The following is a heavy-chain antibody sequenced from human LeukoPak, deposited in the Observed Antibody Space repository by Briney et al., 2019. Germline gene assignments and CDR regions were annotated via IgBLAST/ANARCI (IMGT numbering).Heavy chain of an antibody. D-gene: IGHD4-17*01. CDR1: GGSISSSSYY. CDR2: IYYSGST. V-gene: IGHV4-39*01. Sequence: KPSETLSFTCTVSGGSISSSSYYWGWIRQPPGKGLEWIGSIYYSGSTYYNPSPKSRVTISVDTSKNQFSLKLSSVTAADTAVYYCARRSYGDYVSYFDYWGQGTLVTVSS. J-gene: IGHJ4*02. CDR3: ARRSYGDYVSYFDY.